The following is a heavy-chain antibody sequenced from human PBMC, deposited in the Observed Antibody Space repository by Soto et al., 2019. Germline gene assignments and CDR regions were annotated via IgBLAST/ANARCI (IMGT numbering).Heavy chain of an antibody. V-gene: IGHV3-49*04. CDR1: GFTFSNFA. D-gene: IGHD6-13*01. Sequence: VQLVESGGGVVQPGRSLRLSCAASGFTFSNFAMYWVRQAPGKGLEWVGVVRSRAYGGTTDYAASVRGSFTISRDDSKSIAYLQMNTLRTEDTAVYYCARYTYTSRYSYFGMDVWGHGTTVTVSS. CDR3: ARYTYTSRYSYFGMDV. J-gene: IGHJ6*02. CDR2: VRSRAYGGTT.